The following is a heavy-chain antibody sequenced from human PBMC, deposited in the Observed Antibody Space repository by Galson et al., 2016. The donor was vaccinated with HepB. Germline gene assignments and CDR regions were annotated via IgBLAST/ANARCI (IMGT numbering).Heavy chain of an antibody. CDR1: GFTFSSHG. D-gene: IGHD3-22*01. V-gene: IGHV3-23*01. CDR2: ISGSGGST. CDR3: AKDRYNYYDTRGNNYFDY. J-gene: IGHJ4*02. Sequence: SLRLSCAASGFTFSSHGLSWVRQAPGKGLEWVSAISGSGGSTYYADSVKGRFTISRDNSKNTVYLQMNSLTAEDTAVYYCAKDRYNYYDTRGNNYFDYWGQGTLVTVSS.